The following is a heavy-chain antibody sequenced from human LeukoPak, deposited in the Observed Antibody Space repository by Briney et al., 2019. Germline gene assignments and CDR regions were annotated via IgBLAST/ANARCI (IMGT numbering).Heavy chain of an antibody. Sequence: SETLSLTCTVSGGSISSYYWSWIRQPPGKGLEWIGYIYYSGSTNYNPSLKSRVTISVDTSKNQFSLKLSSVTAADTAVYYCAREGRDFWSAPPRWGQGTLVTVSS. J-gene: IGHJ4*02. CDR3: AREGRDFWSAPPR. V-gene: IGHV4-59*12. CDR1: GGSISSYY. D-gene: IGHD3-3*01. CDR2: IYYSGST.